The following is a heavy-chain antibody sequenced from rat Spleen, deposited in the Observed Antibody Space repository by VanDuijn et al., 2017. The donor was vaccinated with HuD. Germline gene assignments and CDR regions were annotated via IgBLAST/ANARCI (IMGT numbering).Heavy chain of an antibody. V-gene: IGHV2-45*01. CDR2: MWRGGTT. Sequence: QVQLMESGPGLVQPSETLSLICTVSGFSLTSYTVHWVRQPPGKGLEWMGVMWRGGTTDYKSDLKSRLSISRDISKNQVFLKMESLQSEDTSTYYCARDMGALWGQGVMVTVSS. J-gene: IGHJ2*01. CDR3: ARDMGAL. D-gene: IGHD1-3*01. CDR1: GFSLTSYT.